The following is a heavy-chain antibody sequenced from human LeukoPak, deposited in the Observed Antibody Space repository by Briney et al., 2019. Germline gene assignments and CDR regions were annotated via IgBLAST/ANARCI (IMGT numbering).Heavy chain of an antibody. CDR1: GFTFSSYS. V-gene: IGHV3-21*05. CDR3: ARIAYYYDSSGLDY. D-gene: IGHD3-22*01. Sequence: GGSLRLSCAASGFTFSSYSMNWVRQAPGKGLEWVSYISSSSSYTNYADSVKGRFTISRDNAKNSLYLQMNSLRAEDTAAYYCARIAYYYDSSGLDYWGQGTLVTVSS. J-gene: IGHJ4*02. CDR2: ISSSSSYT.